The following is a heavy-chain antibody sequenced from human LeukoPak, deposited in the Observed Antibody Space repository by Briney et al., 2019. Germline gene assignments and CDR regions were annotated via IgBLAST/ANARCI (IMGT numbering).Heavy chain of an antibody. CDR1: GFTFSSYG. Sequence: GGSLRLSCAASGFTFSSYGMHWVRQAPGKGLEWVAFIRYDGSNKYYADSVKGRFTISRDNSKNTLYLQMNSRRAEDTAVYYCAKDMVRHLGPFDYWGQGTLVTVSS. V-gene: IGHV3-30*02. CDR2: IRYDGSNK. CDR3: AKDMVRHLGPFDY. J-gene: IGHJ4*02. D-gene: IGHD3-10*01.